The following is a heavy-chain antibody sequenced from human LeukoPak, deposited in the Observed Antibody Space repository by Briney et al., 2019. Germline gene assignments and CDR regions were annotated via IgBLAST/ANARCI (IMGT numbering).Heavy chain of an antibody. CDR3: ARGYYDSSDFEYFQH. CDR1: GYTFTSYY. J-gene: IGHJ1*01. D-gene: IGHD3-22*01. CDR2: INPNSGDT. Sequence: ASVKVSCKASGYTFTSYYMHWVRQAPGQGLEWMGWINPNSGDTNFAQKFQGRVTMTRDTSISTVYMELSRLRSDDTAVFYCARGYYDSSDFEYFQHWGQGTLVTVSS. V-gene: IGHV1-2*02.